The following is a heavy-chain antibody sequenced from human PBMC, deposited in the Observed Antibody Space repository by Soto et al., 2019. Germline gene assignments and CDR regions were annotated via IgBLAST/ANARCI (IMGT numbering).Heavy chain of an antibody. V-gene: IGHV4-30-2*01. J-gene: IGHJ6*02. Sequence: SETLSLTCAVSGGSISSGRYSWSWIRQPPGKGLEWIGYIYHNGSPYYNPSLKSRVTISVDRSKNQFSLKLSSVTAADTAVYYCARVPDVWGQGTTVTVSS. CDR2: IYHNGSP. CDR1: GGSISSGRYS. CDR3: ARVPDV.